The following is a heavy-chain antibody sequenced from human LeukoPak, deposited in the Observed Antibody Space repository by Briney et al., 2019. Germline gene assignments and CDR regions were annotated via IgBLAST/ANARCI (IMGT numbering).Heavy chain of an antibody. V-gene: IGHV3-7*01. D-gene: IGHD3-9*01. CDR2: IKQDGSEK. Sequence: GGSLGLSCAASGFTFSSYWMSWVRQAPGKGLEWVANIKQDGSEKYYVDSVKGRFTISRDNAKNSLYLQMNSLRAEDTAVYYCARERNLTGYYPYYYYYGMDVWGQGTTVTVSS. J-gene: IGHJ6*02. CDR1: GFTFSSYW. CDR3: ARERNLTGYYPYYYYYGMDV.